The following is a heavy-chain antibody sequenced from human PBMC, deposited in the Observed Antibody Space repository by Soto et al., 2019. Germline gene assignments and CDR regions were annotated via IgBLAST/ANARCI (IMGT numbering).Heavy chain of an antibody. J-gene: IGHJ6*02. CDR3: ARIRGSGSYYYYYYYGMDV. CDR2: IFSNDEK. CDR1: GFSLSNARMG. D-gene: IGHD1-26*01. V-gene: IGHV2-26*01. Sequence: QVTLKESGPVLVKPTETLTLTCTVSGFSLSNARMGVSWIRQPPGKALEWLAHIFSNDEKSYSTSLKSRLTISKDTSKSQVVLTMTNMDPVDTATYYCARIRGSGSYYYYYYYGMDVWGQGTTVTVSS.